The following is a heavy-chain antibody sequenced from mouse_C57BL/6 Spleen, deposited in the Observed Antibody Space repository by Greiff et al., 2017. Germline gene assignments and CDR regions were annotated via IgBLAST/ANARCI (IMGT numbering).Heavy chain of an antibody. J-gene: IGHJ4*01. CDR1: GYTFTSYW. CDR3: ARATVDYAMDY. D-gene: IGHD1-1*01. CDR2: IDPSDSYT. Sequence: QVQLQQPGAELVKPGASVKLSCKASGYTFTSYWMQWVKQRPGQGLEWIGEIDPSDSYTNYNQKFKGKATLTVDTSSSTAYMHLSSLTSEDSAVYYCARATVDYAMDYWGQGTSVTVSS. V-gene: IGHV1-50*01.